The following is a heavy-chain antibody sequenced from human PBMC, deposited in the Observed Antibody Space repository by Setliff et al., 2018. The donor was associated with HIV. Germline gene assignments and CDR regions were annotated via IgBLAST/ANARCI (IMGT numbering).Heavy chain of an antibody. J-gene: IGHJ1*01. CDR2: IYPIGSPDFPSGNT. V-gene: IGHV4-61*10. D-gene: IGHD1-1*01. CDR1: GGSVSSGSYY. Sequence: SETLSLTCTVSGGSVSSGSYYWNWIRQPAGKGLEWIGYIYPIGSPDFPSGNTVYNPSFRSRVTLSLDTSKNQFSLKLSSVTAADTAVYYCARSGPTTTFPKYFQHWGQGTLVTVSS. CDR3: ARSGPTTTFPKYFQH.